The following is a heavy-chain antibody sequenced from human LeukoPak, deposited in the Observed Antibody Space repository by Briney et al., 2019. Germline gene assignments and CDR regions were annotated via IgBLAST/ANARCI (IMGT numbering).Heavy chain of an antibody. V-gene: IGHV4-39*01. CDR3: ARRGSRSGYFRAFDY. D-gene: IGHD3-22*01. CDR2: IYYRGST. Sequence: KTSETLSLTCTVSSGSLSSNNYYWAWIRQPPGKGLEWLGSIYYRGSTYYNPSLKSRVTISVDTSKNQFSLKLSSVTAADTAVYYCARRGSRSGYFRAFDYWGQGTLVTVSS. J-gene: IGHJ4*02. CDR1: SGSLSSNNYY.